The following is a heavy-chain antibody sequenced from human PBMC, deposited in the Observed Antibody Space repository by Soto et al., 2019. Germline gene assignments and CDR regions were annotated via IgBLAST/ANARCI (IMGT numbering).Heavy chain of an antibody. CDR2: ISYDGSNK. V-gene: IGHV3-30*18. Sequence: QVQLVESGGGVVQPGRSLGLSCAASGFTFSNYGMHWVRQAPGKGLEWVAVISYDGSNKYYVDSVRGRFTISRDTSKNTLYLQMNSLRAEDTAVYYCVKSLSSGWLIIDYWGQGTLVTVSS. J-gene: IGHJ4*02. CDR1: GFTFSNYG. D-gene: IGHD6-19*01. CDR3: VKSLSSGWLIIDY.